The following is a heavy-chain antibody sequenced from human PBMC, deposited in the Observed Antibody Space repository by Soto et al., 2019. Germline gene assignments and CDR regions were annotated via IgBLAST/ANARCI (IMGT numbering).Heavy chain of an antibody. CDR1: GDSISNYY. Sequence: SEALSLTCTVSGDSISNYYWSWIRQPPGKGLEWIGYIYYSGSTNYNPSLKSRVTISVDTSKNQFSLKLSSVTAADTAVYYCARHLWVGSSWYLGAFDIWGQGTMVTVSS. J-gene: IGHJ3*02. CDR2: IYYSGST. V-gene: IGHV4-59*08. CDR3: ARHLWVGSSWYLGAFDI. D-gene: IGHD6-13*01.